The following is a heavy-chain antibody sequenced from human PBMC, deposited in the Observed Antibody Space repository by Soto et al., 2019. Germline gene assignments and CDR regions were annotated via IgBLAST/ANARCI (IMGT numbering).Heavy chain of an antibody. CDR3: ARHAPSFDY. J-gene: IGHJ4*02. V-gene: IGHV4-39*01. CDR2: ISYSGNT. CDR1: GYSVSSIYYY. Sequence: QLQLQESGPGLVKPSETLSLTCNVSGYSVSSIYYYWGWIRQPPGKGLEWIGDISYSGNTFYNASLLGRVAISIDTSKNQFSLKLNSVTAADTAVYYCARHAPSFDYWGQGPLVTVSS.